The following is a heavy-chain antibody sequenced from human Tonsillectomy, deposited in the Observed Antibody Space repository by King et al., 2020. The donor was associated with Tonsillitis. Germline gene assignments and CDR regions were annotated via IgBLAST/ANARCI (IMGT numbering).Heavy chain of an antibody. D-gene: IGHD3-16*01. Sequence: VQLVESGGGVVPPGKSLRLSCAASGFSLSSWGMHWVRQAPGKGLEWVAVMWYDGSKEYYSDSVKGRFTISRDISKSTLYLQMNSLRAEDTAVYYCARDGGIGLDYWGQGTLVTVSS. V-gene: IGHV3-33*08. J-gene: IGHJ4*02. CDR2: MWYDGSKE. CDR1: GFSLSSWG. CDR3: ARDGGIGLDY.